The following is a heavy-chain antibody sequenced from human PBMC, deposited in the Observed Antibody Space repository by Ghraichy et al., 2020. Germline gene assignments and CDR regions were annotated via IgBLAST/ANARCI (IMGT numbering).Heavy chain of an antibody. Sequence: GGSLRLSCAASGFTFSNAWMSWVRQAPGKGVEWVGRIKSKTDGGTTDYAAPVKGRFTISRDDSKNTLYLQMNSLKTEDTAVYYCTTLAITGMVARNSPYPLDYWGQGTLVTVSS. CDR2: IKSKTDGGTT. J-gene: IGHJ4*02. CDR1: GFTFSNAW. CDR3: TTLAITGMVARNSPYPLDY. D-gene: IGHD1-14*01. V-gene: IGHV3-15*01.